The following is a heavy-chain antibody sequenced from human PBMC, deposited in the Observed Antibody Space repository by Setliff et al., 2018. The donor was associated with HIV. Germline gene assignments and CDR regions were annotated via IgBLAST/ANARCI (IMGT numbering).Heavy chain of an antibody. CDR1: GYTIDVFS. CDR2: INPKSGGT. CDR3: AREGSNPFRYFFDF. J-gene: IGHJ4*02. V-gene: IGHV1-2*02. D-gene: IGHD4-4*01. Sequence: ASVKVSCKTSGYTIDVFSIHWVRQAPGQGPEWMGWINPKSGGTKYAQRFQGRVAMTRDTSTRTVYMDLTRLRSDDTAVYYCAREGSNPFRYFFDFWGQGALVTVSS.